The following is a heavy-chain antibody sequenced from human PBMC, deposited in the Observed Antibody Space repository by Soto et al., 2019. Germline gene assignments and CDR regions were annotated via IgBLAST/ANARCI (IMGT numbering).Heavy chain of an antibody. Sequence: SETLSLTCAVSGGSISSGGYSWSWIRQPPGKGLEWIGYIYHSGSTYYNPSLKSRVTISVDRSKNQFSLKLSSVTAADTAVYYCARGGGYDLDYYGMDVWGQGTTVTVSS. V-gene: IGHV4-30-2*01. CDR3: ARGGGYDLDYYGMDV. CDR2: IYHSGST. D-gene: IGHD5-12*01. J-gene: IGHJ6*02. CDR1: GGSISSGGYS.